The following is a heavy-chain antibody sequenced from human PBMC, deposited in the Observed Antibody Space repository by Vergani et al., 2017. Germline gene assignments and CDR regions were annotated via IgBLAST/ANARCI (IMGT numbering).Heavy chain of an antibody. J-gene: IGHJ4*02. V-gene: IGHV4-61*02. CDR2: IYTSGST. CDR1: GGSISSGGYY. CDR3: ASSSSWYPTDDY. D-gene: IGHD6-13*01. Sequence: QVQLQESGPGLVKPSQTLSLTCTVSGGSISSGGYYWSWIRQHPGKGLEWIGRIYTSGSTNYNPSLKSRVTMSVDTSKNQFSLKLSSVTAADTAVYYCASSSSWYPTDDYWGQGTLVTVSS.